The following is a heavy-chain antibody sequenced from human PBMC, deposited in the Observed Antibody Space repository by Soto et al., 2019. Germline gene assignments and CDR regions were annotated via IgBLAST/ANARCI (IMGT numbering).Heavy chain of an antibody. V-gene: IGHV3-23*01. D-gene: IGHD3-10*01. CDR3: AKDQRGPAGYYGSGSYYKVNHGDYGMDV. CDR1: GFTFSSYA. Sequence: GGSLRLSCAASGFTFSSYAMSWVRQAPGKGLEWVSAISGSGGSTYYADSVKGRFTISRDNSKNTLYLQMNSLRAEDTAVYYCAKDQRGPAGYYGSGSYYKVNHGDYGMDVWGQGTTVTVSS. J-gene: IGHJ6*02. CDR2: ISGSGGST.